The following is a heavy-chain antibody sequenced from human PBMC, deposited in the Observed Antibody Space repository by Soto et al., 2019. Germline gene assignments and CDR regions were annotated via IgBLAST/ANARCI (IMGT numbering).Heavy chain of an antibody. CDR3: ARGRTVRNYADDSSDYFYFFDY. D-gene: IGHD3-22*01. V-gene: IGHV4-59*01. J-gene: IGHJ4*02. Sequence: SETLSLTCTVSGDSISTFYWGWMRQSPGKELEWIGYVYYTGSTNYNPSLKSRATISVDRSKNQFSLKLTSANAADTAVYYCARGRTVRNYADDSSDYFYFFDYWCQGTQVTVS. CDR1: GDSISTFY. CDR2: VYYTGST.